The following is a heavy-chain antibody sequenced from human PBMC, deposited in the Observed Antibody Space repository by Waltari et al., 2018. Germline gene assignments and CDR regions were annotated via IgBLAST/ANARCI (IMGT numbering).Heavy chain of an antibody. CDR2: MGSGGET. D-gene: IGHD6-13*01. CDR3: AKDLYWWTAADY. V-gene: IGHV3-23*01. CDR1: GFVFSTNA. Sequence: EVQLLESGGGLIQPGGSLRLSCAASGFVFSTNAMSWVRQAPGKGLVWVAGMGSGGETHYTDSVKVRFTICRDKSKSSLYLQMHSLRAEDTAVYYCAKDLYWWTAADYWGQGILVTVSS. J-gene: IGHJ4*02.